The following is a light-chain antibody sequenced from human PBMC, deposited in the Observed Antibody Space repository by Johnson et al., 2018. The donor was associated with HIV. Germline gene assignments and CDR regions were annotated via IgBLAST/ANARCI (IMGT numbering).Light chain of an antibody. V-gene: IGLV1-51*02. CDR1: SSNIGNNY. J-gene: IGLJ1*01. CDR3: GTWDSSLSAL. CDR2: ENN. Sequence: QSVLTQPPSVSAAPGQKVTISCSGSSSNIGNNYLSWYQQLPGTAPKLLIYENNKRPSGIPDRFSDSKSATSATLGITGLQTGDEADYYCGTWDSSLSALFGTGTKVTVL.